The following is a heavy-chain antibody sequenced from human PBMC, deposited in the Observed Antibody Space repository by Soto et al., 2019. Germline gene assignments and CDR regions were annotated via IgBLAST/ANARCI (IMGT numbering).Heavy chain of an antibody. CDR3: ARCLGSISAQNGAYWFDP. CDR2: IYHSRGT. D-gene: IGHD6-6*01. Sequence: SETLSLTCAVSGYSISNNNWWGWIRQPPGKGLEWIGCIYHSRGTFYNPSLQSRVTMPVDTSKNQFSLNLRSVSVVDTAVYYCARCLGSISAQNGAYWFDPWGPGALVTVSS. V-gene: IGHV4-28*01. J-gene: IGHJ5*02. CDR1: GYSISNNNW.